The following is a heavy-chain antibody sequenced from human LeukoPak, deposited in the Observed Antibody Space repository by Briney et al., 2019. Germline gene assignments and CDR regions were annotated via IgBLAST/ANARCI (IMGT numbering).Heavy chain of an antibody. CDR1: GGSVSSGNYY. J-gene: IGHJ4*02. Sequence: PSETLSLTCTVSGGSVSSGNYYWSWIRQPPGKELQWIGYISYSGSTNYHPSLKSRVAISVDTSQNQFSLRLRSVTAAALAVFYCARGILTYDSGSGTYAFDYWGQGTLVTVYS. CDR2: ISYSGST. CDR3: ARGILTYDSGSGTYAFDY. D-gene: IGHD3-10*01. V-gene: IGHV4-61*01.